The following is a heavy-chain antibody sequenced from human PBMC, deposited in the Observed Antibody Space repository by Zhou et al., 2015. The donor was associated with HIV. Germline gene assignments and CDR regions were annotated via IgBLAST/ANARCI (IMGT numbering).Heavy chain of an antibody. J-gene: IGHJ6*03. CDR2: IIPIFGTA. CDR3: ARNEYLRDIVVVPAAIENINYYYYYMDV. V-gene: IGHV1-69*01. CDR1: GGTFSSYA. D-gene: IGHD2-2*01. Sequence: QVQLVQSGAEVKKPGSSVKVSCKASGGTFSSYAISWVRQAPGQGLEWMGGIIPIFGTANYAQKFQGRVTITADESTSTAYMELSSLRSEDTAVYYCARNEYLRDIVVVPAAIENINYYYYYMDVWGKGTTVTVSS.